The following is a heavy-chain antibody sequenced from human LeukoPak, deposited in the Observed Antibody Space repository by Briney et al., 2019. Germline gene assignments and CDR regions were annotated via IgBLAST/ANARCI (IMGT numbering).Heavy chain of an antibody. CDR2: ISYDGSNK. D-gene: IGHD6-13*01. V-gene: IGHV3-30-3*01. Sequence: GGSLRLSCAASGFTFSSYAMHWARQAPGKGLEWVAVISYDGSNKYYADSVKGRFTISRDNSKNTLYLQMNSLRAEDTAVYYCARDRIAAAGTRYYYYYYGMDVWGQGTTVTVSS. J-gene: IGHJ6*02. CDR3: ARDRIAAAGTRYYYYYYGMDV. CDR1: GFTFSSYA.